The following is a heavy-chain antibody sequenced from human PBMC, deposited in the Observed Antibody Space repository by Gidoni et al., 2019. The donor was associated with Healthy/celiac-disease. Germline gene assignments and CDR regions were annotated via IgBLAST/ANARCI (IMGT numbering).Heavy chain of an antibody. CDR2: IYHSGRT. J-gene: IGHJ4*02. D-gene: IGHD6-19*01. CDR1: GGSISSYY. V-gene: IGHV4-59*01. CDR3: ARTTPQYKGIAVAGGYFDY. Sequence: QVHLQESGPGLVKPSATLSLTCTVSGGSISSYYWSWIRQPPGKGLEWTGYIYHSGRTNYNPSLKSRATISVDTSKNQLSRKLSSVTAADTAVYYCARTTPQYKGIAVAGGYFDYWGQGTLVTVSS.